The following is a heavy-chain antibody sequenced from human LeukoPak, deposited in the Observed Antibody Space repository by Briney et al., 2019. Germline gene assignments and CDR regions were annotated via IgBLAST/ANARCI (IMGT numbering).Heavy chain of an antibody. CDR3: ARHVDSWGAFDI. V-gene: IGHV4-59*08. Sequence: PSETLSLTCTVSGASSSSSYCSWVRHPPGKGLEWIGYIHYSGSTNYNPSLKSRVTISVDTSKKQFSLKLSSVTAADTAVYYCARHVDSWGAFDIWGQGTRVTVSS. J-gene: IGHJ3*02. D-gene: IGHD7-27*01. CDR2: IHYSGST. CDR1: GASSSSSY.